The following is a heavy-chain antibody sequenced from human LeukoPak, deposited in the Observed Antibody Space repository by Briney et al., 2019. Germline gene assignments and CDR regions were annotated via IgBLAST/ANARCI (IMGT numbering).Heavy chain of an antibody. Sequence: PGGSLRLSCAASGFTFSSYSMNWVRQAPGKGLEWVSYISSSSTIYYADSVKGRFTISRENAKNSLYLQMNSPRAEDTAVYYCARDFCSGGSCFCFYYFDYWGQGTLVTVSS. CDR2: ISSSSTI. J-gene: IGHJ4*02. CDR3: ARDFCSGGSCFCFYYFDY. V-gene: IGHV3-48*01. D-gene: IGHD2-15*01. CDR1: GFTFSSYS.